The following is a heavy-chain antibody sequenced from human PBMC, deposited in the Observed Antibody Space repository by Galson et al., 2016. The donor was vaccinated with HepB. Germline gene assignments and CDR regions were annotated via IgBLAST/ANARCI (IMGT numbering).Heavy chain of an antibody. Sequence: SETLSLTCTVSGGSVSSGSYYWSWIRQPPGKGLEWIGYISYSGSTSYNPSPKSRVAISVDTSKNQFSLRLSSVTAADTAVYYCARGVLFWGQGTLVTVSS. J-gene: IGHJ4*02. CDR2: ISYSGST. D-gene: IGHD3-3*01. V-gene: IGHV4-61*01. CDR1: GGSVSSGSYY. CDR3: ARGVLF.